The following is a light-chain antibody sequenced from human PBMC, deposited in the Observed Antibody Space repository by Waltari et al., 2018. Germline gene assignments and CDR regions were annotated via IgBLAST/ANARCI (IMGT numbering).Light chain of an antibody. Sequence: QSALTQPRSVSGSPGQSVAISCTGTSSDGGGYNYVSWYQQYPGTAPKLIIYDVTKRPSGVPDRFSGSKSGNTASLTISGLQAEDEADYYCCSYAGTYTPLFGGGTKLTVL. CDR2: DVT. CDR1: SSDGGGYNY. V-gene: IGLV2-11*01. CDR3: CSYAGTYTPL. J-gene: IGLJ2*01.